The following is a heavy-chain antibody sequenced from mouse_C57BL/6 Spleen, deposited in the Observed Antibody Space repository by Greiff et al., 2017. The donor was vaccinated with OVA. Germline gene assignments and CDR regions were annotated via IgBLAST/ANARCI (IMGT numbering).Heavy chain of an antibody. CDR1: GYTFTSYW. CDR2: IYPGNSDT. V-gene: IGHV1-5*01. J-gene: IGHJ3*01. D-gene: IGHD2-5*01. Sequence: VQLQQSGTVLARPGASVKMSCKTSGYTFTSYWMHWVKQRPGQGLEWIGAIYPGNSDTSYNQKFKGKAILTAVTSASTAYMELNSLTNEDSAVYYCTRKGGNSNLFAYWGQGTLVTVSA. CDR3: TRKGGNSNLFAY.